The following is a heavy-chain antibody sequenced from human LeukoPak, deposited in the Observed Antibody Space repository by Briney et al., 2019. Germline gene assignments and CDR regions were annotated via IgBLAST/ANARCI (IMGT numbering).Heavy chain of an antibody. J-gene: IGHJ5*02. CDR3: ARYCSGGSCYSYNWFDP. D-gene: IGHD2-15*01. CDR2: INHGGST. Sequence: SETLSLTCAVYGGSFSGYYWSWIRQPPGKGLEWIGEINHGGSTNYNPSLKSRVTISVDTSKNQFSLKLSSVTAADTAVYYCARYCSGGSCYSYNWFDPWGQGTLVTVSS. V-gene: IGHV4-34*01. CDR1: GGSFSGYY.